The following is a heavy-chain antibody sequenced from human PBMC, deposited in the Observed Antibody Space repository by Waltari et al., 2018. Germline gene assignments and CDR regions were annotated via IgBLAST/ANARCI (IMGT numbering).Heavy chain of an antibody. CDR2: FYSGAGT. CDR3: ARQLYDISAGHNYYFDY. V-gene: IGHV3-53*01. D-gene: IGHD3-9*01. CDR1: GFSVSHTY. Sequence: EVQLVESGGGLIQPGGSLRLSCVASGFSVSHTYMTWVRQAPGRGLEWVSVFYSGAGTYYADSVKGRFTISTDTSTNTLYLQMNSLRVEDTAVYYCARQLYDISAGHNYYFDYWGQGTLVTVSS. J-gene: IGHJ4*02.